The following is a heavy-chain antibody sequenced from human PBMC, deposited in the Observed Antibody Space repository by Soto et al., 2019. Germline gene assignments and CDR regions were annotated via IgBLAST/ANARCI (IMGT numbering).Heavy chain of an antibody. CDR3: ARQSYSSYYFDY. V-gene: IGHV3-64*01. CDR2: ISSNGGST. D-gene: IGHD6-13*01. J-gene: IGHJ4*02. Sequence: EVQLVESGGGLVQPGGSLRLSCAASGFTFSSYAMQWVRQAPGKGLEYVSAISSNGGSTYYANSVKGRFTISRDNSTNTLYLQMGSLRAEDMAVYYCARQSYSSYYFDYWGQGTLVTVSS. CDR1: GFTFSSYA.